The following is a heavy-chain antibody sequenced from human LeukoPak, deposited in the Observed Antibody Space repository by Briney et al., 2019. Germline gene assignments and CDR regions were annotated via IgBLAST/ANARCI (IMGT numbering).Heavy chain of an antibody. CDR2: INHSGST. CDR1: GGSFSGYY. V-gene: IGHV4-34*01. Sequence: PSETLSLTCAVYGGSFSGYYWSWIRQPPGKGLEWIGEINHSGSTNYNPSLKSRVTISVDTSKNQFSLKLSSVTAADTAVYYCARVDTASRTNFDYWGQGTLVTVSS. J-gene: IGHJ4*02. CDR3: ARVDTASRTNFDY. D-gene: IGHD5-18*01.